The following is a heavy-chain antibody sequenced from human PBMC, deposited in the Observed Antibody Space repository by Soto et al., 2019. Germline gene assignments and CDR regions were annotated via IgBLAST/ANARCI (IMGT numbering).Heavy chain of an antibody. J-gene: IGHJ4*02. Sequence: EVQLVESGGGLVKPGGSLRLSCAASGFTFSNAWMNWVRQAPGKGLEWVGRIKSKTDGGTTEYAAPEKGRFTISRDDSKNTQYLQMNSLKTEDTAVYYCTTEPYDYVWGSYRYDGDYWGQGTLVTVSS. CDR2: IKSKTDGGTT. V-gene: IGHV3-15*07. CDR3: TTEPYDYVWGSYRYDGDY. CDR1: GFTFSNAW. D-gene: IGHD3-16*02.